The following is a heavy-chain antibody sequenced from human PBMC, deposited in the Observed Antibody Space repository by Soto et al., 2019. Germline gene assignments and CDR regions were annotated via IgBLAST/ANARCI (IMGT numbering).Heavy chain of an antibody. CDR1: GYTFTSYY. J-gene: IGHJ4*01. CDR3: ARDEGYYYASSGPPPKYY. Sequence: QVQLVQSGAEVKKPGASVKVSCKASGYTFTSYYMHWVRQAPGQGLEWMGIINPSGGRTSYAQKFQCRVTITRYTSPSTVYMELHRLRSEDTAVYYCARDEGYYYASSGPPPKYYWGHGTLVKVSS. CDR2: INPSGGRT. D-gene: IGHD3-22*01. V-gene: IGHV1-46*01.